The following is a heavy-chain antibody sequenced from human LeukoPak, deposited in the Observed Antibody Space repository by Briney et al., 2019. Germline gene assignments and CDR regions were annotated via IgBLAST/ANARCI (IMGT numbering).Heavy chain of an antibody. CDR2: IYYSGST. D-gene: IGHD6-13*01. CDR1: GGSISTYY. Sequence: SETLSLTCTVSGGSISTYYWSWIRQPPGKGLEWIGYIYYSGSTNYNPSLKSRVTISVDTSKNQFSLKLSSVTAADTAVYCCARGVGSWYYFDYWGQGTLVTVSS. J-gene: IGHJ4*02. V-gene: IGHV4-59*01. CDR3: ARGVGSWYYFDY.